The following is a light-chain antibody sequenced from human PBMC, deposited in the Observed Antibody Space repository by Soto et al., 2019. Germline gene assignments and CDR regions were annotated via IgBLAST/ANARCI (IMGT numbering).Light chain of an antibody. CDR3: QQYENWPRT. CDR2: GAF. Sequence: TQSPSSLSASVGDRVTITCRASQSISNYLAWYQQKPGQPPRLLIYGAFNRAAGIPARFSGSGSGAEFTLTISSLQSEDFAVYYCQQYENWPRTFGQGTKVDIK. V-gene: IGKV3D-15*01. J-gene: IGKJ1*01. CDR1: QSISNY.